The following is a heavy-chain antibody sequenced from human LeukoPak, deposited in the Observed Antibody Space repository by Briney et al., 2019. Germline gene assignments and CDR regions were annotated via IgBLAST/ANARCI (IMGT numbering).Heavy chain of an antibody. V-gene: IGHV4-34*01. CDR1: GGSFRGYY. CDR2: INHSGST. D-gene: IGHD2-15*01. J-gene: IGHJ4*02. CDR3: ARGRDADVVVVAATRDDGVY. Sequence: SETLSLTCAVSGGSFRGYYWSWIRQPPGKGLEWIGEINHSGSTNYNPSLKSRVTISVDTSKNQFSLKLSSVTAADTAVYYCARGRDADVVVVAATRDDGVYWGQGTLVTVTS.